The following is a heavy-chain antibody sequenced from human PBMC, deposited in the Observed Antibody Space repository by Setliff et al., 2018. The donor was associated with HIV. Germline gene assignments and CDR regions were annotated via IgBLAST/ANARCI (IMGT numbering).Heavy chain of an antibody. J-gene: IGHJ5*02. CDR1: GGSFSGYY. CDR3: ARVRIAARPFCWFDP. Sequence: SLTCAVYGGSFSGYYWSWIRQPPGKGLEWIGEINHSGSTNYNPSLKSRVTISVDTSKNQFSLKLSSVTAADTAVYYCARVRIAARPFCWFDPWGQGTLVTVSS. CDR2: INHSGST. D-gene: IGHD6-6*01. V-gene: IGHV4-34*01.